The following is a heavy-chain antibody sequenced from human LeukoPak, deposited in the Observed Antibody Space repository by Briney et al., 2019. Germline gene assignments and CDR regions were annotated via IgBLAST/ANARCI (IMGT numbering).Heavy chain of an antibody. CDR2: INTDRST. D-gene: IGHD6-19*01. CDR1: GLTFSAST. J-gene: IGHJ4*02. V-gene: IGHV3-23*03. CDR3: AGRGGAVAGTLDY. Sequence: PGGSLRLSCAASGLTFSASTMSWVRPAPGKGLGWVSVINTDRSTYYANCVKGRFTISRDNSKRTVYLQMDSLSAEDTAEYYCAGRGGAVAGTLDYWGQGAMVTVSS.